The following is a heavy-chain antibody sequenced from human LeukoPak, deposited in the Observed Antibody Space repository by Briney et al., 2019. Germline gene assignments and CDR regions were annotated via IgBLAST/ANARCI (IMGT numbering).Heavy chain of an antibody. D-gene: IGHD2-2*01. J-gene: IGHJ5*02. V-gene: IGHV1-18*01. CDR1: GYTFTSYG. CDR3: ARGRRYCSSTSCPDPYWFDP. Sequence: GASVKVSCKASGYTFTSYGISWVRQAPGQGLEWMGWISAYNGNTNYAQKLRGRVTMTTDTSTSTAYMELRSLRSDDTAVYYCARGRRYCSSTSCPDPYWFDPWGQGTLVTVSS. CDR2: ISAYNGNT.